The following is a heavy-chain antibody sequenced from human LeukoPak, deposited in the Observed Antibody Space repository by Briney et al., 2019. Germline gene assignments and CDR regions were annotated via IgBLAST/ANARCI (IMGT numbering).Heavy chain of an antibody. V-gene: IGHV3-23*01. Sequence: ETLSLTCAVSGGSFSDYYWNWVRQAPGKGLEWVSGVGPSGARTYYADSVKGRFTVSRDNSKNMVFLQMNSLRAEDTAIYYCAKDDAYLQYDDWGQGTLVTVSS. D-gene: IGHD5-24*01. J-gene: IGHJ4*02. CDR1: GGSFSDYY. CDR2: VGPSGART. CDR3: AKDDAYLQYDD.